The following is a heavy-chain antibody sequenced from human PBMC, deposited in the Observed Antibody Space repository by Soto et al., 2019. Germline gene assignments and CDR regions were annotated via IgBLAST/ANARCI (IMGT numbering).Heavy chain of an antibody. CDR2: INPSGGST. CDR1: GYTFTSYY. V-gene: IGHV1-46*03. CDR3: ARDNEANYYDSSGCPTYFDY. Sequence: GASVKVSCKASGYTFTSYYMHWVRQAPGQGLEWMGIINPSGGSTSYAQKFQGRVTMTRDTSTSTVYMELSSLRSEDTAVYYCARDNEANYYDSSGCPTYFDYWGQGTLVTVSS. J-gene: IGHJ4*02. D-gene: IGHD3-22*01.